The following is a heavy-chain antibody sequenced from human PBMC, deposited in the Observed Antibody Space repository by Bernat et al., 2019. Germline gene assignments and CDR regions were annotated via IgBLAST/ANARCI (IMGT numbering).Heavy chain of an antibody. CDR2: IRSKAKSYAT. V-gene: IGHV3-73*01. D-gene: IGHD1-20*01. CDR1: GFTFSGSA. CDR3: TRGITGTTPYFDY. Sequence: EVQLVESGGGLVQPGGSLRLSCAASGFTFSGSAMHWVRQASGKGLEWVGRIRSKAKSYATAYAASVKGRFTISRDDSKNTAYLQMNSLKTEDTAVYYCTRGITGTTPYFDYWGQGTLVTVSS. J-gene: IGHJ4*02.